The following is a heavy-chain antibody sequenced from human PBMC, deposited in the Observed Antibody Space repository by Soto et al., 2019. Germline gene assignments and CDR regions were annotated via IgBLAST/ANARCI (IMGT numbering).Heavy chain of an antibody. CDR3: ARESPPADY. CDR1: GYTFSSYG. CDR2: ISSYNGNK. J-gene: IGHJ4*02. V-gene: IGHV1-18*01. Sequence: QVQLLQSGAEVKKPGASVKVSCKASGYTFSSYGISWVRQAPGQGLEWMGWISSYNGNKNYAQKLQGRVIMTTDTSTSTAYMELSSLRSDDTSVYYCARESPPADYWGQGTQGTVSS.